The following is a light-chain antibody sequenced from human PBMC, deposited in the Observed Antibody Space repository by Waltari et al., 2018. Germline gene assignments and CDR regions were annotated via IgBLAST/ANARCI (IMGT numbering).Light chain of an antibody. Sequence: EIVMTQSPATLSVPPGERATLSCRASQSVSTNLAWYQQKPGQAPRLPLYGASTRATGIPATFSGSGSGTEFTLPISSLQSEDFAVYYCQQYNNWPYTFGQGTRLEIK. CDR3: QQYNNWPYT. J-gene: IGKJ2*01. V-gene: IGKV3-15*01. CDR2: GAS. CDR1: QSVSTN.